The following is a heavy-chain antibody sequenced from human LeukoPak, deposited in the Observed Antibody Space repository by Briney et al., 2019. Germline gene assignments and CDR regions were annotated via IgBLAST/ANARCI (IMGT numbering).Heavy chain of an antibody. CDR1: GGSISSGGYS. Sequence: SQTLSLTCAVSGGSISSGGYSWSWIRQPPGKGLEWIGYIYHSGSTYYNPSLKSRVTISVDRSKNQFSLKLSSVTAADTAVYYCAGAPCGGACYSSRSWFAPGGQGPLVTVSS. D-gene: IGHD2-21*02. J-gene: IGHJ5*02. CDR2: IYHSGST. CDR3: AGAPCGGACYSSRSWFAP. V-gene: IGHV4-30-2*01.